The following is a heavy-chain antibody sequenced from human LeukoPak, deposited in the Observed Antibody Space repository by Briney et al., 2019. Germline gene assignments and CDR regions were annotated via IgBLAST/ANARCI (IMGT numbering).Heavy chain of an antibody. CDR3: AREGYGEDNLDY. D-gene: IGHD4-17*01. V-gene: IGHV3-21*01. Sequence: GGSLTLSCAASGFTFNSYSMNWDRHDPGKELEWFLSISSSSRYIYYADSVKGRFTISRDNAKNSLYLQMNSLRAEDTAEYYGAREGYGEDNLDYWGQGTLVTVSS. J-gene: IGHJ4*02. CDR1: GFTFNSYS. CDR2: ISSSSRYI.